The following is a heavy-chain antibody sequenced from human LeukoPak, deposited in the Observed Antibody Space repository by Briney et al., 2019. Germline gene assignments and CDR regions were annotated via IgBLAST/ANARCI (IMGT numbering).Heavy chain of an antibody. CDR3: ANLPEPFDWLSPHYYYYGMDV. CDR2: LSVGGGST. V-gene: IGHV3-23*01. CDR1: GLPLTSFP. Sequence: PGGPLSFPCAPSGLPLTSFPIAWSARPPGRGREGFPPLSVGGGSTYYADSVKGRFTISRDNSKNTLYLQMNSLRAEDTAVYYCANLPEPFDWLSPHYYYYGMDVWGQGTTVTVSS. J-gene: IGHJ6*02. D-gene: IGHD3-9*01.